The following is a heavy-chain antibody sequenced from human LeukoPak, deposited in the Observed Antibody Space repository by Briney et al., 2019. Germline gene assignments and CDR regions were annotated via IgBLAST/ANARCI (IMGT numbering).Heavy chain of an antibody. CDR3: AREVEPNAFDI. CDR2: IGTAGDT. J-gene: IGHJ3*02. CDR1: GFIFSTYD. V-gene: IGHV3-13*01. Sequence: GGSLRLSCAPSGFIFSTYDIHWVRQATGKGLEWVSSIGTAGDTYYLGSVRGRFTVSRDHAKNSLYLQMNSLEVGDTAVYYCAREVEPNAFDIWGQGTMVTVSS.